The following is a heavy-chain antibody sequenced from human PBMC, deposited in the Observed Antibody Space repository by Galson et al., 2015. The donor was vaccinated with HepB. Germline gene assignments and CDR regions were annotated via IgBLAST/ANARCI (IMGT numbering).Heavy chain of an antibody. Sequence: GFTFSSYAMHWVRQAPGKGLEWVAVISYDGSNKYYADSVKGRFTISRDNSKNTLYLQMNSLRAEDTAVYYCARGFTYYYDSSGSSEYFQHWGQGTLVTVSS. CDR3: ARGFTYYYDSSGSSEYFQH. CDR1: GFTFSSYA. CDR2: ISYDGSNK. V-gene: IGHV3-30*04. D-gene: IGHD3-22*01. J-gene: IGHJ1*01.